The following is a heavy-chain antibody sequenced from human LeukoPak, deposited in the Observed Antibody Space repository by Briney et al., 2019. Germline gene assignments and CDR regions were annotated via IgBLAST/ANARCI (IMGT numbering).Heavy chain of an antibody. CDR2: ITSSSSQK. D-gene: IGHD3-16*01. CDR3: ATLMTFPGGFDL. V-gene: IGHV3-21*01. J-gene: IGHJ4*02. CDR1: GFTFSTSS. Sequence: GGSLRLSCAASGFTFSTSSMNWVRQAPGKGLEWVSSITSSSSQKYYTDSLKGRFTISRDNAKNSLYLQTNSLRAEDTAVYYCATLMTFPGGFDLWGQGTLVTVSS.